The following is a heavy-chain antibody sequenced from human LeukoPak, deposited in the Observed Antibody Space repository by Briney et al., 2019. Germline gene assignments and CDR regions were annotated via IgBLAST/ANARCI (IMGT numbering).Heavy chain of an antibody. CDR2: ISSSSSTI. J-gene: IGHJ4*02. D-gene: IGHD3-10*01. V-gene: IGHV3-48*01. CDR1: GFTFSCYS. Sequence: GGSLRLSCAASGFTFSCYSMTWVRQAPGKGLEWVSYISSSSSTIYYADSVKGRFTISRDNAKNSLYLQMNSLRAEDTAVYYCARVTMVRDHDYWGQGTLVTVSS. CDR3: ARVTMVRDHDY.